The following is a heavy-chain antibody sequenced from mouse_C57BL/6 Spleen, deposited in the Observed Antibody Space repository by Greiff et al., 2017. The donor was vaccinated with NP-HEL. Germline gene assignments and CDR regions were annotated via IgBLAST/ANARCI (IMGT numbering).Heavy chain of an antibody. CDR3: ARGHYDSWFAY. CDR2: IYPGDGDT. V-gene: IGHV1-82*01. Sequence: QVQLQQSGPELVKPGASVKISCKASGYAFSSSWMNWVKQRPGKGLEWIGRIYPGDGDTNYNGKFKGKATLTADKSSSTAYMQLSSLTSEDSAVYFCARGHYDSWFAYWGQGTLVTVSA. J-gene: IGHJ3*01. D-gene: IGHD2-4*01. CDR1: GYAFSSSW.